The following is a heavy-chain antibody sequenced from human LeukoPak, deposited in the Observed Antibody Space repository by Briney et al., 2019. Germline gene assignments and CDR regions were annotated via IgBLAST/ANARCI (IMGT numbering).Heavy chain of an antibody. J-gene: IGHJ4*02. CDR3: ASRYDSSGYYLFDY. CDR2: INPNSGGT. D-gene: IGHD3-22*01. V-gene: IGHV1-2*02. CDR1: GYTFTGYY. Sequence: ASVKVSCKASGYTFTGYYMHWVRQAPGQGLEWMGWINPNSGGTNYAQKFQGRVTMTRDTSISTAYMELSRLRSDDTAVYYCASRYDSSGYYLFDYWGQGTLVTVSS.